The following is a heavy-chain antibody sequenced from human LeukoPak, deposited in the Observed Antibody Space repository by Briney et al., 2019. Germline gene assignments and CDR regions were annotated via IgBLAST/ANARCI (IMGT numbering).Heavy chain of an antibody. D-gene: IGHD2-2*01. V-gene: IGHV3-23*01. Sequence: GGSLRLSCAASGFTFSSYAMSWVRQAPGKGLEWVSAISGSGGSTYYADSVKGRFTISRDNSKNTLYLQMNSLRAEDTAVYYCANYDQLLRGFDYWGQGTLVTVSS. J-gene: IGHJ4*02. CDR2: ISGSGGST. CDR1: GFTFSSYA. CDR3: ANYDQLLRGFDY.